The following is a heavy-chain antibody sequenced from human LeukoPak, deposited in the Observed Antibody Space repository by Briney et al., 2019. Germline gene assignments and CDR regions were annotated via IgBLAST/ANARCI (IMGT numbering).Heavy chain of an antibody. D-gene: IGHD3-9*01. J-gene: IGHJ4*02. CDR3: ARDRDILTGYYNGGPPIDY. Sequence: ASVKVSCKASGYTFTSYGISWVRQAPGQGLEWMGWISAYNGNTNYAQKLQGRVTMTTDTSTSTAYMELRSLRSDDTAVYYCARDRDILTGYYNGGPPIDYWGQGTLVTVSS. V-gene: IGHV1-18*01. CDR2: ISAYNGNT. CDR1: GYTFTSYG.